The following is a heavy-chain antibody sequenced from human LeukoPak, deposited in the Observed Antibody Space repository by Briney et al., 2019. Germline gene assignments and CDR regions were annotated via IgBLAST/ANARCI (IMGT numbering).Heavy chain of an antibody. V-gene: IGHV4-59*01. Sequence: SETLSLTCTVSGGSISSYYWSWIRQPPGKGLEWIGYIYYSGSTNYNPSLKSRVTISVDTSKNQFSLKLSSVTAADTAVYYRARGQQQLASFDYWGQGTLVTVSS. CDR3: ARGQQQLASFDY. J-gene: IGHJ4*02. CDR2: IYYSGST. CDR1: GGSISSYY. D-gene: IGHD6-13*01.